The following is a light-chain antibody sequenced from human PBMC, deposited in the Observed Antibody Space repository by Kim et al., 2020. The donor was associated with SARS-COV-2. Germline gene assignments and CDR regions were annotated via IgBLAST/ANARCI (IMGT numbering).Light chain of an antibody. CDR2: AVS. V-gene: IGKV1-12*01. CDR3: QQANSSPYS. J-gene: IGKJ2*01. CDR1: QGISNW. Sequence: DIQMTQSPSSVSASVGDRVTITCRASQGISNWLAWYQQKPGKAPKLLIYAVSSLQTGVPSRFSGSGSGTDFTLTITGLQPEDFATYCCQQANSSPYSVDQRTKL.